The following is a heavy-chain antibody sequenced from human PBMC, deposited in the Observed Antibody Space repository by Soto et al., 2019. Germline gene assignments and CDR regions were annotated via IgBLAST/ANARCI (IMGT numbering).Heavy chain of an antibody. CDR3: ARLYLAATITSLDY. V-gene: IGHV4-34*01. CDR2: INHSGST. J-gene: IGHJ4*02. CDR1: GGSFSGYY. D-gene: IGHD5-12*01. Sequence: PSETLSLTCAVYGGSFSGYYWSWIRQPPGKGLEWIGEINHSGSTNYNPSLKSRVTISVDTSKNQSSLKLSSVTAADAAVYYCARLYLAATITSLDYWGQGTLVTVSS.